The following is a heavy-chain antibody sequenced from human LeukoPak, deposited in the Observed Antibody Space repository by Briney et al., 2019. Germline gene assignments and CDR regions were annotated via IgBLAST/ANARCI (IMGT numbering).Heavy chain of an antibody. CDR3: VRRQWELQYFDL. D-gene: IGHD1-26*01. CDR1: GGFISRYY. CDR2: IYYSRTT. J-gene: IGHJ2*01. Sequence: SETLSLTRTVSGGFISRYYWRWIRQPPGKGLEGIGYIYYSRTTEYNPSLKSRVTISADTTKNQCSLKLNSVTAADTAVYYCVRRQWELQYFDLWGRGTLVAVSS. V-gene: IGHV4-59*12.